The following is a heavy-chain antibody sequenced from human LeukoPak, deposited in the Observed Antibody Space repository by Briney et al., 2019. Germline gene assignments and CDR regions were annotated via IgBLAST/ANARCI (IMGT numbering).Heavy chain of an antibody. CDR3: GRDALVGYFSYYYMDV. CDR1: GGSISSHY. Sequence: SETLSLTCTVSGGSISSHYWTWIRQSPVKGLEWMGDISNSGSTSYNPSLKSRVTISIDTSKNQFSLKLSSVTAADTAVYYCGRDALVGYFSYYYMDVWGKGTTVTVSS. CDR2: ISNSGST. V-gene: IGHV4-59*11. J-gene: IGHJ6*03. D-gene: IGHD2-15*01.